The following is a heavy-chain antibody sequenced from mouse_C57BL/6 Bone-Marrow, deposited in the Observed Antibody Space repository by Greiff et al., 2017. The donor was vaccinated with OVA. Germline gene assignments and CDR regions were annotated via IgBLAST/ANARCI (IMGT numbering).Heavy chain of an antibody. CDR2: ISSGSSTI. CDR3: ARRRGSSFYYAMDY. J-gene: IGHJ4*01. Sequence: EVQRVESGGGLVKPGGSLKLSCAASGFTFSDYGMHWVRQAPEKGLEWVAYISSGSSTIYYADTVKGRFTISRDNAKNTLFLQMTSLRSEDTAMYYCARRRGSSFYYAMDYWGQGTSVTVSS. D-gene: IGHD1-1*01. V-gene: IGHV5-17*01. CDR1: GFTFSDYG.